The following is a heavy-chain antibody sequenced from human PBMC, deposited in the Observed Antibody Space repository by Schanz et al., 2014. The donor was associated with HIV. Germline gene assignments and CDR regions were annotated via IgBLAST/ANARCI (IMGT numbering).Heavy chain of an antibody. Sequence: VQLVESGGGLVQPGRSLRLSCAASGFTFSSYAMSWVRQAPGKGLEWVSAISGSGGKTYYADSVKGRFTISRDNSRNTLYLQMNTLRAEDTAVYYCAKGYGDYYWYFDLWGRGTLVTVSS. D-gene: IGHD4-17*01. CDR2: ISGSGGKT. CDR1: GFTFSSYA. J-gene: IGHJ2*01. V-gene: IGHV3-23*04. CDR3: AKGYGDYYWYFDL.